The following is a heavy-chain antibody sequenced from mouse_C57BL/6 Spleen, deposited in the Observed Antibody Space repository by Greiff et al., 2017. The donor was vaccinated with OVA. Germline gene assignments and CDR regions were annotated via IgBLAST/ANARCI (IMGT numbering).Heavy chain of an antibody. V-gene: IGHV1-69*01. J-gene: IGHJ1*03. CDR2: LDPSDSYT. CDR1: GYTFTSYW. D-gene: IGHD1-1*01. CDR3: ARSHGSSSYWYFDV. Sequence: QVQLQQPGAELVMPGASVKLPCKASGYTFTSYWMHWVKQRPGQGLEWIGELDPSDSYTNYNQKFKGKSTLTVDKSSSTAYMQLSSLTSEDSAVYYCARSHGSSSYWYFDVWGTGTTVTVSS.